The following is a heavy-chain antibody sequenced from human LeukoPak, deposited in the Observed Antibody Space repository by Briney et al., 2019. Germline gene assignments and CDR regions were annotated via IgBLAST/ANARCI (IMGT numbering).Heavy chain of an antibody. D-gene: IGHD3-10*01. J-gene: IGHJ6*03. CDR1: GHSFSNYW. Sequence: GESLEISCKGSGHSFSNYWIAWVRQMPGKGLEWMGSIYYGDSDTRYSPSFQGQVTISADRSISTAYLQWRSLKASDTAMYYCARDGSGSPGYYMDVWGKGTTVTVSS. V-gene: IGHV5-51*01. CDR2: IYYGDSDT. CDR3: ARDGSGSPGYYMDV.